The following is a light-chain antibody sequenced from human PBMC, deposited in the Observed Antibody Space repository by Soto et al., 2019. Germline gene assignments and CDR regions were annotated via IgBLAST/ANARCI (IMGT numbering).Light chain of an antibody. CDR2: TSS. CDR1: QSIGRN. V-gene: IGKV1-39*01. Sequence: DIQMTQSPASLSASVGDRVTISCRASQSIGRNLNWYQQKPGKAPTLLIFTSSSLQSGVPSRFSGSGSGTDFTLTISSLQPEDFATYYCQQYYSYPRTFGQGTKVDIK. CDR3: QQYYSYPRT. J-gene: IGKJ1*01.